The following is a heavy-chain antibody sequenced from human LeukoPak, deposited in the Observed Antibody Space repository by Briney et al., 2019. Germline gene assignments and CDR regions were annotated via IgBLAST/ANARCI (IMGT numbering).Heavy chain of an antibody. CDR1: GGSFSGYY. J-gene: IGHJ5*02. CDR2: INHSGST. D-gene: IGHD1-14*01. CDR3: ARGFTRRFDP. Sequence: SETRSLTCAVYGGSFSGYYWSWIRQPPGKGLEWIGEINHSGSTNYNPSLKSRVTISVGTSKNQFSLKLSSVTAADTAVYYCARGFTRRFDPWGQGTLVTVSS. V-gene: IGHV4-34*01.